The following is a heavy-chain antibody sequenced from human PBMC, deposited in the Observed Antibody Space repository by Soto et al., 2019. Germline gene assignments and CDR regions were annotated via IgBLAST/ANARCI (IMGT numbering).Heavy chain of an antibody. CDR2: ISGSGGST. CDR1: GFSFSSYA. Sequence: GWSLRLSCAASGFSFSSYAMSWVRQAPGEGLEWVSAISGSGGSTYYADSVKGRFTISRDNSKNTLYLQMNSLRAEDTAVYYCAKDFKHYYDSSAYEVYWGQGTLVTASS. D-gene: IGHD3-22*01. CDR3: AKDFKHYYDSSAYEVY. J-gene: IGHJ4*02. V-gene: IGHV3-23*01.